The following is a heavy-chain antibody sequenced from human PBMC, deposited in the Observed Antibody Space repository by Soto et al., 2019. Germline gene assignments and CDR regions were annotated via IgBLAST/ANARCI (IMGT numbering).Heavy chain of an antibody. J-gene: IGHJ3*02. V-gene: IGHV3-30-3*01. CDR2: ISYDGSNK. Sequence: GGSLRLSCAASGFTFSSYAMRWVRQAPGKGLEWVAVISYDGSNKYYADSVKGRFTISRDNSKNTLYLQMNSLRAEDTAVYYCARQWGIAAAGDQINDAFDIWGQGTMVTVSS. CDR1: GFTFSSYA. D-gene: IGHD6-13*01. CDR3: ARQWGIAAAGDQINDAFDI.